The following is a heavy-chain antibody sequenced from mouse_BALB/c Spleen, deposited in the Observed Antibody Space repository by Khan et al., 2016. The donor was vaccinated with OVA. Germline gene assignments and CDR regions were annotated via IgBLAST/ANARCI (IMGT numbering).Heavy chain of an antibody. CDR2: IWTDGST. V-gene: IGHV2-6-1*01. Sequence: QIQLVQSGPGLVAPSQSLSITCTISGFSLTNYGVHWVRQPPGKGLEWLGVIWTDGSTTYNSALKSRLTITKDNSKSQVFLKMNSLQTDDTAIYFCARQPYYHYNVMDYWGQGTSVTVSS. D-gene: IGHD2-4*01. CDR1: GFSLTNYG. CDR3: ARQPYYHYNVMDY. J-gene: IGHJ4*01.